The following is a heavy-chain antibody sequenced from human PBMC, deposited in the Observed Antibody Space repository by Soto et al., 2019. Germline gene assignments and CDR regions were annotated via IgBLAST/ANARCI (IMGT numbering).Heavy chain of an antibody. CDR3: PRRALVGEADG. CDR2: IYSSGSI. D-gene: IGHD3-16*01. Sequence: EVQLVESGGGLIQPGGSLRLSCATTGFSVNNNDMSWVRQAPGKGLEWVSLIYSSGSIKYADSVKGRFTISRDNTKNKVNLQMNSRSADASPVYNCPRRALVGEADGWGQAPGSPSPQ. J-gene: IGHJ1*01. CDR1: GFSVNNND. V-gene: IGHV3-53*01.